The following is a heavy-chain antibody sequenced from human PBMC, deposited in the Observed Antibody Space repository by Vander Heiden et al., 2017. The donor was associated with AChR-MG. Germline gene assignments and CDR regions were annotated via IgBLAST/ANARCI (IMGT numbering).Heavy chain of an antibody. CDR1: GYTCTGYY. V-gene: IGHV1-2*02. J-gene: IGHJ4*02. Sequence: QVQLVQYGAEVKKPGASVKVSCKASGYTCTGYYMHWVRQAPGQGLELMGWINPNSGGTNYAQKFQGRVTMPRDTSISSAYMELSRLRSADTAVYYCACSKQRYYDSSGYPDYWGQGPLVTVSS. CDR2: INPNSGGT. CDR3: ACSKQRYYDSSGYPDY. D-gene: IGHD3-22*01.